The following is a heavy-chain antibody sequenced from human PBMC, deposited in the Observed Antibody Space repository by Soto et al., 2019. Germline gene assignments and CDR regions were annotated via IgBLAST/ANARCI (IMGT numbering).Heavy chain of an antibody. CDR3: ARDLGYYGSGGTNWFDP. Sequence: GGSLRLSCVASGFTFSSYWMSWVRQAPGKGLEWVANIKQDGSEKYYVDSVKGRFTISRDNAKNSLYLQMNSLRAEDTAVYYCARDLGYYGSGGTNWFDPWGQGTLVTVSS. V-gene: IGHV3-7*01. CDR1: GFTFSSYW. CDR2: IKQDGSEK. D-gene: IGHD3-10*01. J-gene: IGHJ5*02.